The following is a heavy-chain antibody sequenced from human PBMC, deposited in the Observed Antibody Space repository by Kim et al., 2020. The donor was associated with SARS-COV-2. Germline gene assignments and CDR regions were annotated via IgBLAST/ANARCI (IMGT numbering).Heavy chain of an antibody. CDR2: IYYSGST. CDR1: GGSISSSSYY. CDR3: ARSPWLQNWFDP. J-gene: IGHJ5*02. V-gene: IGHV4-39*01. Sequence: SETLSLTCTVSGGSISSSSYYWGWIRQPPGKGLEWIGSIYYSGSTYYNPSLKSRVTISVDTSKNQFSLKLSSVTAADTAVYYCARSPWLQNWFDPWGQGTLVTVSS. D-gene: IGHD5-12*01.